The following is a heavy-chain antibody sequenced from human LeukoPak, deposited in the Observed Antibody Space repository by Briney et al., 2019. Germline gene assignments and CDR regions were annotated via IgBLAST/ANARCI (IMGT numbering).Heavy chain of an antibody. V-gene: IGHV4-34*01. CDR3: ARGSKTDIVVVPAAIRGAFDI. D-gene: IGHD2-2*02. J-gene: IGHJ3*02. CDR2: INHSGST. Sequence: SETLSLTCAVYGGSFSGYYWSWIRQPPGKGLEWIGEINHSGSTNYNPSLKGRVTISVDTSKNQFSLKLSSVTAADTAVYYCARGSKTDIVVVPAAIRGAFDIWGQGTMVTVSS. CDR1: GGSFSGYY.